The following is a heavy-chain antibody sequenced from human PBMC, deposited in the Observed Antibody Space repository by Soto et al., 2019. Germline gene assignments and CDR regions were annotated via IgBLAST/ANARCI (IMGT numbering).Heavy chain of an antibody. V-gene: IGHV3-21*01. CDR1: GFAFGSYA. Sequence: LRLSCSASGFAFGSYAMNWVRQSPGKGLEWVSSIDSRSIYIYYADSMKGRFTISRDNAANSLYLQMNSLRVEDTAVYYCAREGLKSYYYYGMDVWGQGTTVTVSS. CDR3: AREGLKSYYYYGMDV. CDR2: IDSRSIYI. J-gene: IGHJ6*02.